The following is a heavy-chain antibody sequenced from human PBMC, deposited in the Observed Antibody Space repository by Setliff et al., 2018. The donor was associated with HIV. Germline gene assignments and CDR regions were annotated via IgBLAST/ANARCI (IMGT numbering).Heavy chain of an antibody. D-gene: IGHD5-18*01. Sequence: GASVKVSCKASGHTFTSYYMHWVRQAPGQGLEWMGIINPSGGSTSYAQKFQGRVTMTRDTSTSTVYMELSSLRSEDTAVYYCARPRIQLLGYYYGMDVWGQGTTVTVSS. CDR1: GHTFTSYY. CDR3: ARPRIQLLGYYYGMDV. J-gene: IGHJ6*02. CDR2: INPSGGST. V-gene: IGHV1-46*01.